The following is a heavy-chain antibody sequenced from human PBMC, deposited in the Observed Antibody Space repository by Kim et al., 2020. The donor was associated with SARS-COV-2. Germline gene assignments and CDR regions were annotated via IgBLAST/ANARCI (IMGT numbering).Heavy chain of an antibody. D-gene: IGHD3-22*01. J-gene: IGHJ4*02. CDR2: GST. V-gene: IGHV4-39*07. CDR3: ASTITMIVD. Sequence: GSTYYNPSLKSRVTISVDTSKNHFSLKLSSVTAADTAVYYCASTITMIVDWGQGTLVTVSS.